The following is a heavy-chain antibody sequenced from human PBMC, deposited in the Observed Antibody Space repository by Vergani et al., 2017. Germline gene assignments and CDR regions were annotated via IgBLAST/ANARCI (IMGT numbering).Heavy chain of an antibody. V-gene: IGHV3-33*08. J-gene: IGHJ5*02. Sequence: VQLVESGGGLVKPGGSLRLSCAASGFTFSSYGMHWVRQAPGKGLEWVAVIWYDGSNKYYADSVKGRFTISRDNSKNTLYLQMNSLRAEDTAVYYCARSGTIFGVVNWFDPWGQGTLVTVSS. CDR2: IWYDGSNK. CDR1: GFTFSSYG. D-gene: IGHD3-3*01. CDR3: ARSGTIFGVVNWFDP.